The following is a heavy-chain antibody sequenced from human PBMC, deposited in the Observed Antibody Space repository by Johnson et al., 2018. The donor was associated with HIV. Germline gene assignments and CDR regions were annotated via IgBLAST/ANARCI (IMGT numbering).Heavy chain of an antibody. CDR2: IYSGGST. D-gene: IGHD4-17*01. V-gene: IGHV3-66*01. Sequence: VQLVESGGGLVQPGGSLRLSCAASGFTVSSNYMSWVRQAPGKGLEWVSVIYSGGSTYYADSVKGRFTISRDNSKNTLYLQMNSLRAEDTAVYYCARDVTKDAFDIWGQGTIVTVSS. CDR1: GFTVSSNY. J-gene: IGHJ3*02. CDR3: ARDVTKDAFDI.